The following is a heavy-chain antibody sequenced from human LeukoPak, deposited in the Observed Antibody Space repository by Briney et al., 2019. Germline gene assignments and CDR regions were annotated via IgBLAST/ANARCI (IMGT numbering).Heavy chain of an antibody. CDR2: THHGGNT. CDR3: VTFSTVVASPYDALDI. V-gene: IGHV4-4*02. Sequence: SETLSLTCAVSGGSITSINWWNWVRQPPGKGLEWIGETHHGGNTKYSPSLKSRLTISVDKSKNQFSLELSSVTAADTAMYYCVTFSTVVASPYDALDIWGQGTMVTVSS. CDR1: GGSITSINW. D-gene: IGHD2-15*01. J-gene: IGHJ3*02.